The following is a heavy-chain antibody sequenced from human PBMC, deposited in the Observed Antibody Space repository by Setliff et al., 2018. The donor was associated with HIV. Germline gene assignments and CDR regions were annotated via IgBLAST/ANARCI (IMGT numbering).Heavy chain of an antibody. D-gene: IGHD6-19*01. J-gene: IGHJ4*02. CDR2: INHSGST. V-gene: IGHV4-34*01. CDR3: ARDLPPNAVAGTPVDY. CDR1: GGSFSGYY. Sequence: SETLSLTCAVDGGSFSGYYWSWIRQPPGKGLEWIGEINHSGSTNYNPSLKSRVTISVDTSKNQFSLKLSSVTAADTAVYYCARDLPPNAVAGTPVDYWGQGTLVTVSS.